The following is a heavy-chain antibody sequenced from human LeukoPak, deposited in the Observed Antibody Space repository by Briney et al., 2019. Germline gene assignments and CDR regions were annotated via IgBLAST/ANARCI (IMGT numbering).Heavy chain of an antibody. D-gene: IGHD1-1*01. Sequence: ASVKVSCKASGYTFTSYYMHWVRQAPGQGLEWMGIINPSGGSTSYAQKFQGRVTMTRDMSTSTVYVELSSLRSEDTAVYYCARDQSIDDRAFDYWGQGTLVTVSS. V-gene: IGHV1-46*01. J-gene: IGHJ4*02. CDR2: INPSGGST. CDR1: GYTFTSYY. CDR3: ARDQSIDDRAFDY.